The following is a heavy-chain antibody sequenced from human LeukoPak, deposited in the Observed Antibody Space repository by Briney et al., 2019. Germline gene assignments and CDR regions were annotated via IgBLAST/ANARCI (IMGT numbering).Heavy chain of an antibody. CDR1: GFTFSSYW. J-gene: IGHJ4*02. Sequence: GGSLRLSCAASGFTFSSYWISWVRQAPGKGLEWVSSISSSSSYIYYADSVKGRFAISRDNAKNSLYLQMNSLRAEDTAVYYCARDLKHRWFGELFLFDYWGQGTLVTVSS. V-gene: IGHV3-21*01. D-gene: IGHD3-10*01. CDR2: ISSSSSYI. CDR3: ARDLKHRWFGELFLFDY.